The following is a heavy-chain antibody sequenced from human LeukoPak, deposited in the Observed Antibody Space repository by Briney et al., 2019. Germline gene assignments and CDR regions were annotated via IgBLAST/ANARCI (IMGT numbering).Heavy chain of an antibody. CDR1: GGAFSGYY. D-gene: IGHD6-6*01. J-gene: IGHJ4*02. Sequence: KPSETLSLTRAVYGGAFSGYYWSWIRPPPGKGLGWIGEINHSGSTNYNPSLKSRVTISVDTSKNQFSLKLSSVTAADTAVYYCARGEQLVAVFDYWGQGTLVTVSP. V-gene: IGHV4-34*01. CDR3: ARGEQLVAVFDY. CDR2: INHSGST.